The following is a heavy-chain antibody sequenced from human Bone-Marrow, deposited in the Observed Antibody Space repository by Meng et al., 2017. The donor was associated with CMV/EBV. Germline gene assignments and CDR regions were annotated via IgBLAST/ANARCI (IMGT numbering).Heavy chain of an antibody. Sequence: ASVKVSCKASGYTFTGYYMHWVRQAPGQGLEWMGWINPNSGGTNYAQKFQGRVTMTRDTSISTAYMELSRLRSDDTAVYYCARSYRPAAMNAFDFWGQGTMVTVSS. CDR1: GYTFTGYY. V-gene: IGHV1-2*02. CDR2: INPNSGGT. CDR3: ARSYRPAAMNAFDF. D-gene: IGHD2-2*01. J-gene: IGHJ3*01.